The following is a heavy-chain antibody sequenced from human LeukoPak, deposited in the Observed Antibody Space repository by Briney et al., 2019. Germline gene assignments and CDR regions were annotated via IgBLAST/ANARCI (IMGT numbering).Heavy chain of an antibody. V-gene: IGHV3-21*04. D-gene: IGHD2-8*02. CDR3: VRGTDCSATTCYPLSAFDY. J-gene: IGHJ4*02. CDR1: GFIFSDFG. CDR2: ISSRGTST. Sequence: PGGSLRLSCVASGFIFSDFGMNWVRQVPGKGLEWVAFISSRGTSTFYADSVKSRFTISRDTAKQSLDLQMTSLRADDTAAYYCVRGTDCSATTCYPLSAFDYWGQGTLVTVSS.